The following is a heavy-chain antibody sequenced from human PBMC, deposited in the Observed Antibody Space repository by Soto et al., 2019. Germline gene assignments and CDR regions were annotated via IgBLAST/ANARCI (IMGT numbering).Heavy chain of an antibody. CDR3: TPIAVAGYYYFDY. CDR2: IKSKTDGGTT. CDR1: GFTFSNAW. J-gene: IGHJ4*02. Sequence: EVQLVESGGGLVKPGGSLRLSCAASGFTFSNAWMNWVRQAPGKGLEWVGRIKSKTDGGTTDYAAPVKGRFTISRDDSKNTLYRQMNSLKTEDTAVYYCTPIAVAGYYYFDYWGQGTLVTVSS. V-gene: IGHV3-15*07. D-gene: IGHD6-19*01.